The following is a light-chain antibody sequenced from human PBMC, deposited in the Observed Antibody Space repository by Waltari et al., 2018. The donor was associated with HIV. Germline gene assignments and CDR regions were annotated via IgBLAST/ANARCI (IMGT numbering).Light chain of an antibody. V-gene: IGKV1-12*01. CDR3: QQAVSPLLT. CDR1: RDISSW. CDR2: GAS. J-gene: IGKJ4*01. Sequence: DIQMTQSPSSVSASVGDRVTITCRASRDISSWLAWYQQTPGKAPKLLIYGASSLQSGVPSRFSGSGSGTHFTRTVNSLQPEDFGTYYCQQAVSPLLTFGGGTKVDIK.